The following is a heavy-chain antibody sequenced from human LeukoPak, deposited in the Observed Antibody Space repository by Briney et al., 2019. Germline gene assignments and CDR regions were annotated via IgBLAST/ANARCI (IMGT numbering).Heavy chain of an antibody. CDR2: ISSSSATI. CDR1: GFTFNTYS. CDR3: ARGEGQFDP. J-gene: IGHJ5*02. V-gene: IGHV3-48*04. Sequence: GGSLRLSCVASGFTFNTYSMNWFRQAPGKGLEWISCISSSSATIYYADSVKGRFTISRDNAKNSLYLQMNSLRSEDTAVYYCARGEGQFDPWGQGTLVTVSS.